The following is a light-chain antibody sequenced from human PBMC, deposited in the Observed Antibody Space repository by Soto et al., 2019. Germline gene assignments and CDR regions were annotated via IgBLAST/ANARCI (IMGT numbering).Light chain of an antibody. Sequence: DIQMTQSPSTLSASVGDRVTITCRASQSISSWLAWYQQKPGKAPKLLIYDASSLESGVPSRFSGSGSGTEFTLTISSLQPDDFATYYGQHKWTFGQGTKVEIK. J-gene: IGKJ1*01. CDR1: QSISSW. CDR3: QHKWT. V-gene: IGKV1-5*01. CDR2: DAS.